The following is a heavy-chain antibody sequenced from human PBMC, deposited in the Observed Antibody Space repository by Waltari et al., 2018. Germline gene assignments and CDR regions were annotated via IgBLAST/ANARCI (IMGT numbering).Heavy chain of an antibody. CDR1: QFTFSGYS. CDR3: AKGGGPAATHPES. V-gene: IGHV3-23*01. D-gene: IGHD6-25*01. CDR2: LYPSSDII. Sequence: EVQLLESGGGLVQPGGSLRLSCAASQFTFSGYSMAWGRQAPGKGLGGLSALYPSSDIIFYADSVRGRFTVSRDNPKSTVYLEMNSLRVEDTAVYFCAKGGGPAATHPESWGQGTLVTVSS. J-gene: IGHJ4*02.